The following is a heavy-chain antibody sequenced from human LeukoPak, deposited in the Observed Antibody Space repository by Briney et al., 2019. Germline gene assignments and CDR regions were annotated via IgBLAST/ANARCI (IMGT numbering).Heavy chain of an antibody. Sequence: SETLSLTCAVYGGSFSGYYWSWIRQPPGKGLEWIGEINHSGSTNYNPSLKSRVTISVDTSKNQFSLKLSSVTAADTAVYYCARDGRGLDYWGQGPLVTVSS. CDR2: INHSGST. V-gene: IGHV4-34*01. J-gene: IGHJ4*02. CDR1: GGSFSGYY. D-gene: IGHD3-10*01. CDR3: ARDGRGLDY.